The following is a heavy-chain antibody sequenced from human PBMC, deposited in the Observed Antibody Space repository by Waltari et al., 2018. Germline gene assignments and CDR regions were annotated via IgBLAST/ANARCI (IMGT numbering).Heavy chain of an antibody. CDR1: GFTFSSYG. V-gene: IGHV3-30*18. D-gene: IGHD3-3*01. J-gene: IGHJ6*02. CDR2: ISYDGSNK. Sequence: QVQLVGSGGGVVQPGRSLRLSCAASGFTFSSYGMHWVRQAPGKGLEWVAVISYDGSNKDFAYSVKGRFTISRDNSKNTLYLQMNSLRAEDTAVYYCAKEGGLRFLEWSNYYYYYGMDVWGQGTTVTVSS. CDR3: AKEGGLRFLEWSNYYYYYGMDV.